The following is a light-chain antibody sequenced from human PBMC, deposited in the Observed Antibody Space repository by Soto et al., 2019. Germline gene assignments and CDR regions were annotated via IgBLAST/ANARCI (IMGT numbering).Light chain of an antibody. V-gene: IGKV3-20*01. J-gene: IGKJ5*01. CDR1: QSVSSR. CDR2: GAS. Sequence: EIVLTQSPGTLSLSPGERATLSCRASQSVSSRLAWYQQKPGQAPRLLISGASTRATGIPDRFSGSGSGTDFTLTISRLEPEDFAVYYCQQYSSSPSITFGQGTRLEIK. CDR3: QQYSSSPSIT.